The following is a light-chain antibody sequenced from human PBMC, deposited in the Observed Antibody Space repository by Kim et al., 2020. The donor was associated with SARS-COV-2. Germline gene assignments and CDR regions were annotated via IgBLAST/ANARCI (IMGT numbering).Light chain of an antibody. CDR3: QVWDSTSDYVV. J-gene: IGLJ3*02. CDR1: NIGIKS. CDR2: DDS. V-gene: IGLV3-21*04. Sequence: SYELTQPPSVSVAPGKTASFTCEGNNIGIKSVHWYQQRPGQAPVLVMHDDSDLPSGIPERFSGSNSGNTATLTISRVEAEDEADYFCQVWDSTSDYVVFGGGTQLNVL.